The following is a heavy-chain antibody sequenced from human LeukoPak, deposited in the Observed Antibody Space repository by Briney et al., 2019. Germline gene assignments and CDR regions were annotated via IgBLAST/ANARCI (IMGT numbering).Heavy chain of an antibody. CDR1: GGSFSGYY. Sequence: SETLSLTCAVYGGSFSGYYWSWIRQPPGKGLEWIGEINHSGSTNYNPSLKSRVTISVDTSKNQFSLRLSSVTAADTAVYYCARGPAEGRGKGAFDIWGQGTMVTVSS. CDR2: INHSGST. CDR3: ARGPAEGRGKGAFDI. J-gene: IGHJ3*02. D-gene: IGHD3-10*01. V-gene: IGHV4-34*01.